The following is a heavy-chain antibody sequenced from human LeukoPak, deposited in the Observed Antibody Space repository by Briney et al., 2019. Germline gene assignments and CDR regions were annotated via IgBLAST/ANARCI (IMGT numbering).Heavy chain of an antibody. D-gene: IGHD2-15*01. J-gene: IGHJ4*02. CDR2: FDPEDGET. Sequence: ASVKVSCKVSGYTLTELSMHWVRQAPGKGLEWMGGFDPEDGETIYAQKFQGRVTMTEDTSSDTAYMELSSLRSEDTAVYYCATRLPYCSGGSCYDPGYFDYWGQGTLVTVSS. CDR1: GYTLTELS. V-gene: IGHV1-24*01. CDR3: ATRLPYCSGGSCYDPGYFDY.